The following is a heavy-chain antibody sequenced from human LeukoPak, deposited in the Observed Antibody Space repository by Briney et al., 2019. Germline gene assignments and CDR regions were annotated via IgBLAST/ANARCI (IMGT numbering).Heavy chain of an antibody. CDR1: GGSISSYY. CDR2: IYYSGST. V-gene: IGHV4-59*12. J-gene: IGHJ4*02. D-gene: IGHD3-22*01. Sequence: SETLSLTCTVSGGSISSYYWSWIRQPPGKGLEWIGYIYYSGSTNYNPSLKSRVTISVDTSKNQFSLKLSSVTAADTAVYYCARDFGYYSPFWYWGQGTLVTVSS. CDR3: ARDFGYYSPFWY.